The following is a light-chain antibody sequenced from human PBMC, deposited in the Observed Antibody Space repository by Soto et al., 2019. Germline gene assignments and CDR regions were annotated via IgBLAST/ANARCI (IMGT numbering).Light chain of an antibody. V-gene: IGKV3-20*01. J-gene: IGKJ5*01. CDR2: GAS. CDR1: QSVSSK. CDR3: QHYGSSPIT. Sequence: EIVLTQSPGTLSLSPGERATLSCRASQSVSSKLAWYQQKPGQAPRLLISGASNRATGIPDRFSGSGSGTDFTLTISRLEPEDFALYYCQHYGSSPITFGQGTRLEIK.